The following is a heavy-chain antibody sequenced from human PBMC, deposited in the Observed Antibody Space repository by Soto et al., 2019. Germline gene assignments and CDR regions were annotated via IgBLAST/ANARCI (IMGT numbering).Heavy chain of an antibody. CDR1: GGSISSYY. Sequence: SETLSLTCTVSGGSISSYYWSWIRYPAGKGLEWIGRIYTSGSTNYNPSLKSRVTMSVDTSKNQFSLKLRSVTAADTAVYYCARVGMVGTVLGSWFDPWGQGTLVTVSS. J-gene: IGHJ5*02. CDR2: IYTSGST. V-gene: IGHV4-4*07. D-gene: IGHD6-19*01. CDR3: ARVGMVGTVLGSWFDP.